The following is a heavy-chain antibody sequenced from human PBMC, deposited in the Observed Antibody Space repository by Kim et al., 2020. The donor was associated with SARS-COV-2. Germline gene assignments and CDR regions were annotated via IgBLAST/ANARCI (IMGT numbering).Heavy chain of an antibody. V-gene: IGHV3-21*01. J-gene: IGHJ3*02. D-gene: IGHD6-6*01. CDR1: GFTFSSYS. CDR3: ARDGDGGIEARPGWLRLYETVDAFDI. Sequence: GGSLRLSCAASGFTFSSYSMNWVRQAPGKGLEWVSSISSSSSYIYYADSVKGRFTISRDNAKNSLYLQMNSLRAEDTAVYYCARDGDGGIEARPGWLRLYETVDAFDIWGQGKMVTVSS. CDR2: ISSSSSYI.